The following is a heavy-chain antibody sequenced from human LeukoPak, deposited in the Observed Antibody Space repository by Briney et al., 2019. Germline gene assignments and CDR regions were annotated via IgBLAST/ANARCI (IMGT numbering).Heavy chain of an antibody. CDR2: SAK. V-gene: IGHV3-7*01. J-gene: IGHJ3*02. CDR3: ARGDYYDSSGNFNDAFDI. D-gene: IGHD3-22*01. Sequence: SAKFYVDSVKGRFTISRDNAKNSVFLQMNSLRAEDTAVYYCARGDYYDSSGNFNDAFDIWGQGTMVTV.